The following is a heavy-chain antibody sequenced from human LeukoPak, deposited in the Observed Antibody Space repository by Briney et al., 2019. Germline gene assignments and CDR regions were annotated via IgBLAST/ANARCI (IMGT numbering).Heavy chain of an antibody. J-gene: IGHJ4*02. Sequence: ASVKVSCKVSGYTLTELSMHWVRQAPGKGLEWMGGFDPEDGETIYAQKFQGRVTMTEDTSTDTAYMELSSLRSEDTAVYYCASSCSSTSCYGVREDYWGQGTLVTVSS. CDR2: FDPEDGET. CDR1: GYTLTELS. D-gene: IGHD2-2*01. V-gene: IGHV1-24*01. CDR3: ASSCSSTSCYGVREDY.